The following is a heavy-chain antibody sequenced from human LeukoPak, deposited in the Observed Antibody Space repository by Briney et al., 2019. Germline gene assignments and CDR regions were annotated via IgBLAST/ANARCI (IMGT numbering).Heavy chain of an antibody. D-gene: IGHD2-21*02. CDR2: ISYDGSNK. CDR1: GFTFSSYG. J-gene: IGHJ4*02. CDR3: ARLDAVVTVTCFDY. V-gene: IGHV3-30*03. Sequence: GRSLRLSCAASGFTFSSYGMHWVRQAPGKGLEWVAVISYDGSNKYYADSVKGRFTISRDNSKNTLYLQMNSLRAEDTAVYYCARLDAVVTVTCFDYWGQGTLVTVSS.